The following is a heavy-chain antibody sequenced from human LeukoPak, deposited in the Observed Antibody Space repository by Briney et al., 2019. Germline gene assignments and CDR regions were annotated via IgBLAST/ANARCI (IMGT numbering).Heavy chain of an antibody. Sequence: SETLSLNCTVSTDSICSHYWGWIRQPPGKGLEWFGFMYYSGNTNYNPSLKSQVTISVDESKNQFSLELISLTAADTAEYYCARVRVSGGYWFDPWGQGILVTVSS. D-gene: IGHD3-10*01. CDR2: MYYSGNT. V-gene: IGHV4-59*11. J-gene: IGHJ5*02. CDR3: ARVRVSGGYWFDP. CDR1: TDSICSHY.